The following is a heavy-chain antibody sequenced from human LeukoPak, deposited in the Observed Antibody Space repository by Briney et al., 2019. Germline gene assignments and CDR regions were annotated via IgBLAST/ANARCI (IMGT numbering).Heavy chain of an antibody. CDR1: GGSISNYY. D-gene: IGHD3-10*01. CDR2: IYYSGST. CDR3: ARDQGMVRGVYVGVWFDP. Sequence: KPSETLSLTCTVSGGSISNYYWSWIRQPPGKGLEWIGYIYYSGSTYYNPSLKSRVTISVDTSKNQFSLKLSSVTAADTAVYYCARDQGMVRGVYVGVWFDPWGQGTLVTVSS. V-gene: IGHV4-59*12. J-gene: IGHJ5*02.